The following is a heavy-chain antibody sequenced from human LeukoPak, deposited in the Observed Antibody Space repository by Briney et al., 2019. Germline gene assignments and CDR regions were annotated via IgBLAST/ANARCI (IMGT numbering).Heavy chain of an antibody. V-gene: IGHV1-8*01. D-gene: IGHD3-3*01. CDR1: GYTFTSYD. CDR2: MNPNSGNT. CDR3: ARVTTYYDFWSGYYLMYYFDY. Sequence: ASVKVSCKASGYTFTSYDINWVRQATGQGLEWMGWMNPNSGNTGYAQKFQGRVTMTTDTSTSTAYMELRSLRSDDTAVYYCARVTTYYDFWSGYYLMYYFDYWGQGTLVTVSS. J-gene: IGHJ4*02.